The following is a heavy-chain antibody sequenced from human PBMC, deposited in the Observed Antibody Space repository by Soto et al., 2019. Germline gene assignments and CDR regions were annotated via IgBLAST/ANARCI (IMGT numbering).Heavy chain of an antibody. Sequence: GGSLRLSCAASGFTFSSYGMHWVRQAPGKGLEWVAVISYDGSNKYYADSVKGRFTISRDNSKNTVYLQMNSRRAEERALNYCAKETVEIGSSSHYGDHTRRRTIKTKRYYYYGMDVWGQGTTVTVSS. CDR3: AKETVEIGSSSHYGDHTRRRTIKTKRYYYYGMDV. CDR2: ISYDGSNK. D-gene: IGHD4-17*01. V-gene: IGHV3-30*18. J-gene: IGHJ6*02. CDR1: GFTFSSYG.